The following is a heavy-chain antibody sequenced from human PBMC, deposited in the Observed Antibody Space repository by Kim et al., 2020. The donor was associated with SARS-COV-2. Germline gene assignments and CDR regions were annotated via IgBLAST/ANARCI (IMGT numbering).Heavy chain of an antibody. Sequence: HSGSTNYNPSLKSRVTISVDKSKNQFSLKLSSVTAADTAVYYCARGWAFDIWGQGTMVTVSS. J-gene: IGHJ3*02. D-gene: IGHD2-15*01. V-gene: IGHV4-4*02. CDR3: ARGWAFDI. CDR2: HSGST.